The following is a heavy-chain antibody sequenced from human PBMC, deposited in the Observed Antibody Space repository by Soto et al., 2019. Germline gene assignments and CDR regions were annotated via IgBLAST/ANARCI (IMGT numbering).Heavy chain of an antibody. Sequence: SETLSLTCTVSGGSISSSSYYWGWIRQPPGKGLEWIGSIYYSGSTYYNPSLKSRVTISVDTSKNQFSLKLSSVTAADTAVYYCARLGAAGHYSYYGMDVWGKGTTVTVSS. CDR3: ARLGAAGHYSYYGMDV. CDR1: GGSISSSSYY. V-gene: IGHV4-39*01. D-gene: IGHD6-13*01. CDR2: IYYSGST. J-gene: IGHJ6*04.